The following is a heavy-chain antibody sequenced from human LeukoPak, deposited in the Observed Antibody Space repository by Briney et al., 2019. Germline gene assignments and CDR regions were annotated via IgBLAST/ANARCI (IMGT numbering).Heavy chain of an antibody. CDR3: ARARSPKDYYSDTSGYYYFDS. CDR1: DGSVTSFY. J-gene: IGHJ4*02. D-gene: IGHD3-22*01. Sequence: PSETLSLTCTVPDGSVTSFYWSWIRQPPGKGLEWIGFIFDSGSTKYNPSLKNRVTISADTSKKQFSLKLSSVTAADTAVYYCARARSPKDYYSDTSGYYYFDSWGQGAQVTVSS. V-gene: IGHV4-59*02. CDR2: IFDSGST.